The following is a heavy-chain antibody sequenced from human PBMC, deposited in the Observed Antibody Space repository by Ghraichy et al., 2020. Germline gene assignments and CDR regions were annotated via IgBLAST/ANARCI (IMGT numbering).Heavy chain of an antibody. CDR1: GGSISGGTYY. Sequence: SETLSLTCTVSGGSISGGTYYWSWIRQPAGKGLEWIGRIYTSGYTNYNPSLKSRVTMSVDMSKNQFSLRLSSMTAADTAVYYCARDRVGDFWSWIDSWGQGTLVTVSS. J-gene: IGHJ4*02. D-gene: IGHD3-3*01. CDR2: IYTSGYT. CDR3: ARDRVGDFWSWIDS. V-gene: IGHV4-61*02.